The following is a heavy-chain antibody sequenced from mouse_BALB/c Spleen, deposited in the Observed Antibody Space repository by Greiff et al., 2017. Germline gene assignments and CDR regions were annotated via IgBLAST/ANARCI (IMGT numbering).Heavy chain of an antibody. V-gene: IGHV2-2*02. D-gene: IGHD3-2*01. CDR1: GVSLTSYG. J-gene: IGHJ3*01. CDR2: RWSGGST. Sequence: QVQLQQTGPGLVQPSQSLSITCTVSGVSLTSYGVHWVRQSPGKGLGWLGVRWSGGSTDYNAAFISRLSISKDNSKSQVFFKMNSLQANDTAIYYCARDSSGPFAYWGQGTLVTVSA. CDR3: ARDSSGPFAY.